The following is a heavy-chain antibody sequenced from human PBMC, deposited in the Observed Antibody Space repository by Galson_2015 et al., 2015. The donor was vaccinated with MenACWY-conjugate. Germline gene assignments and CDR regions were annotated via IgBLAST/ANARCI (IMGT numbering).Heavy chain of an antibody. J-gene: IGHJ4*02. V-gene: IGHV3-13*04. CDR1: GFTLSSYD. CDR3: ARGGDILTGWGRGIDY. CDR2: IHTAGDT. Sequence: SLRLSCAASGFTLSSYDMHWVRQSSGKGLEWVSAIHTAGDTYYPGSVKGRFTISRENAKNSLYLQMNSLRAGDTAVYYCARGGDILTGWGRGIDYWGQGTLVTVSS. D-gene: IGHD3-9*01.